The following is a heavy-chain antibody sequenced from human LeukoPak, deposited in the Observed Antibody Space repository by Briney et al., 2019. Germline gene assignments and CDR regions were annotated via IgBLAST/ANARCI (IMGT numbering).Heavy chain of an antibody. D-gene: IGHD2-21*02. CDR1: GFNFANHA. V-gene: IGHV3-23*01. CDR2: ISGGGDIT. J-gene: IGHJ4*02. CDR3: VREDTPATANY. Sequence: GVSLRLSCAASGFNFANHAMSWVRQTPGKGLEWVSAISGGGDITYYADSVTGRFTISRDNSKDTLFLQMHSLRPGDTAVYYCVREDTPATANYWGQGTLVTISS.